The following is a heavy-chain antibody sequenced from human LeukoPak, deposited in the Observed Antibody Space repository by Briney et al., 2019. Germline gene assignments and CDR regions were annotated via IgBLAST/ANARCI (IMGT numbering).Heavy chain of an antibody. Sequence: SETLSLTCTVSGGSISSYYWSWIWQPPGKGLEWIGYIYYSGSTNYNPSLKSRVTISVDTSKNQFSLKLSSVTAADTAVYYCARHDSYWYFDLWGRGTLVTVSS. CDR3: ARHDSYWYFDL. CDR2: IYYSGST. V-gene: IGHV4-59*08. D-gene: IGHD3-22*01. CDR1: GGSISSYY. J-gene: IGHJ2*01.